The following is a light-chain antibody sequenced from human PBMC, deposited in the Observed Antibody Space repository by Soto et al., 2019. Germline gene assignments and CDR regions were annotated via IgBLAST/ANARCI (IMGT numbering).Light chain of an antibody. CDR3: SSYTTTNTYV. V-gene: IGLV2-14*01. J-gene: IGLJ1*01. Sequence: QSVLTQPASVSGSPGQSITISCTGTSSDVGGYNYVSWSQQHPGKAPKLMIYEVSNRPSGVSNRSSGSKSGNTASLTISGLQAEDEADYYCSSYTTTNTYVFGTGTKVTV. CDR2: EVS. CDR1: SSDVGGYNY.